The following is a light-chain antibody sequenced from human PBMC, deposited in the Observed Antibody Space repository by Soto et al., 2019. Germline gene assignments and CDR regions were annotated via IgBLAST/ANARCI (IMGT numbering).Light chain of an antibody. J-gene: IGLJ2*01. CDR2: SNN. Sequence: QSVLTQPPSASWTPGQRVTISCSGSSSNIGRNTVNWYQQLPGTAPKLLIYSNNQRPSGVPDRFSGSKSGTSGSLAISGLQSEDESDYYCAGWDDRLNGPVFGGGTKLTVL. CDR3: AGWDDRLNGPV. CDR1: SSNIGRNT. V-gene: IGLV1-44*01.